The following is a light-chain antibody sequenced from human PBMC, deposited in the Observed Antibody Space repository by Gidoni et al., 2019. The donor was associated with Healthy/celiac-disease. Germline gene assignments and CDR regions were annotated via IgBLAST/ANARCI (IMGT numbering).Light chain of an antibody. Sequence: DIQMTQSPSSLSASVGDRVTITCRASQGISNYVAWYQQKPGKVPKPLIYAASTLQSGPPALFSGSGAGTGFTLIISGLQPEDVATYCCQKYNSAPWTFGQGTKVEIK. CDR2: AAS. CDR1: QGISNY. CDR3: QKYNSAPWT. V-gene: IGKV1-27*01. J-gene: IGKJ1*01.